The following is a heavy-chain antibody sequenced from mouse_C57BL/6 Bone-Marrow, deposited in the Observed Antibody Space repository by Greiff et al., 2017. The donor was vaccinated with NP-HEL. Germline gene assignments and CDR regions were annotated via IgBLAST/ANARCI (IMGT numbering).Heavy chain of an antibody. V-gene: IGHV14-4*01. CDR1: GFNIKDDY. CDR3: FTPYWYFDV. CDR2: IDPENGDT. Sequence: EVQLVESGAELVRPGASVKLSCTASGFNIKDDYMHWVKQRPEQGLEWIGWIDPENGDTEYASKFQGKATITADTSSNTAYLQLSSLTSEDTAVYYCFTPYWYFDVWGTGTTVTVSS. J-gene: IGHJ1*03.